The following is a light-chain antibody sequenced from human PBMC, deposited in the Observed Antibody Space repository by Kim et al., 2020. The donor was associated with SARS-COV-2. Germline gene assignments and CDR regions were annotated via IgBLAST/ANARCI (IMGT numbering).Light chain of an antibody. CDR3: QQHSTYPLT. J-gene: IGKJ5*01. V-gene: IGKV1-5*01. Sequence: IQLTQSPSTLSASVGDRVTITCRASQSIGGWLAWYQQKPGKAPKLLIYDASSVESGVPSRFSGSGSGTNFTLTISSLQPDDFATYYCQQHSTYPLTFGEGTRLEIK. CDR1: QSIGGW. CDR2: DAS.